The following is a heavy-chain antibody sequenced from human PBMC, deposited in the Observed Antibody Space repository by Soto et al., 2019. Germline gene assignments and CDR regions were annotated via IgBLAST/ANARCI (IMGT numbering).Heavy chain of an antibody. CDR3: ARQSNTYYYGSGSYCFDY. V-gene: IGHV3-48*03. Sequence: GGSLRLSCAASGFTFSRYEMNWVRQAPGKGLEWVSYISSSGSTIYYADSVKGRFTISRDNAKNSLYLQMNSLRAEDTAVYYCARQSNTYYYGSGSYCFDYWGQGTLVTVSS. CDR2: ISSSGSTI. D-gene: IGHD3-10*01. J-gene: IGHJ4*02. CDR1: GFTFSRYE.